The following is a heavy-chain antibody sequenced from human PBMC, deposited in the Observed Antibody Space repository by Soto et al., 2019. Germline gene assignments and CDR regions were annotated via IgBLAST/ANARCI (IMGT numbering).Heavy chain of an antibody. CDR3: ARIEYSNYGHGWFDP. J-gene: IGHJ5*02. V-gene: IGHV1-18*01. D-gene: IGHD4-4*01. CDR1: GYTFTSYG. CDR2: ISAYNGNT. Sequence: ASVKVSCKASGYTFTSYGISWVRQAPGQGLEWMGWISAYNGNTNYAQKLQGRVTMTTDTSTSTAYMELRSLRSDDTAVYYCARIEYSNYGHGWFDPWGQGTLVTVSS.